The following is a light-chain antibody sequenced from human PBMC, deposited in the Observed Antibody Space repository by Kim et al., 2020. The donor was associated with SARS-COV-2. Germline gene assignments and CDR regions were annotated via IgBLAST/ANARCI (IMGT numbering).Light chain of an antibody. CDR3: CSYAGIYV. J-gene: IGLJ1*01. V-gene: IGLV2-11*01. Sequence: QSALTQPRSVTGSPGQSVTISCTGTSSDVGGTHNFVSWYQHHPGKAPKLLIYAVTQRPSGVPDRFFGSRSGNTASLTISDLQDEDESDYFCCSYAGIYVFGSGTKVTVL. CDR1: SSDVGGTHNF. CDR2: AVT.